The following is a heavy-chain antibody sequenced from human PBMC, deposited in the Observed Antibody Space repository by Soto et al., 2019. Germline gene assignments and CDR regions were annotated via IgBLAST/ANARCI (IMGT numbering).Heavy chain of an antibody. V-gene: IGHV1-18*01. Sequence: QGQLVQSGGEAKKPGASVKVSCKASGYTFTRYGISWVRQAPGQGLEWMGWISGYNGDTNYAQKFQGRVTMTIDTTAXTAYMELRSLTSDDTAVYYCATNGQPPYYYYGMDVWGQGTTVTVSS. CDR1: GYTFTRYG. D-gene: IGHD2-8*01. CDR2: ISGYNGDT. CDR3: ATNGQPPYYYYGMDV. J-gene: IGHJ6*02.